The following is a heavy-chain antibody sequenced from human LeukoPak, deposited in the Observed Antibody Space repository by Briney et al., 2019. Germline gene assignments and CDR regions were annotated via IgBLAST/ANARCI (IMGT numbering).Heavy chain of an antibody. CDR2: INPNSGGT. CDR1: GYTFTGYY. D-gene: IGHD3-22*01. Sequence: GASVKVSCKASGYTFTGYYMHWVRQAPGQGLEWMGWINPNSGGTNYAQKFQGRVTMTEDTSTDTAYMELSSLRSEDTAVYYCATSYDSRDPRAFDIWGQGTMVTVSS. J-gene: IGHJ3*02. CDR3: ATSYDSRDPRAFDI. V-gene: IGHV1-2*02.